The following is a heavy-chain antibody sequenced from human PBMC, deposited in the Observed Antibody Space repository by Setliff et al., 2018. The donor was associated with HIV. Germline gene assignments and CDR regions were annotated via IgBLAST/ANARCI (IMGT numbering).Heavy chain of an antibody. CDR2: NIAFNGKT. V-gene: IGHV1-18*01. Sequence: ASVKVSCKTSGYTFNSYGISWVRQAPGQGLEWVGLNIAFNGKTNSAPKFQGRVIMTTDTSTSTAHMELRSLGSDDTAIYYCARVIVDFDSSGFYYFDSWGQGTLVTVSS. CDR1: GYTFNSYG. CDR3: ARVIVDFDSSGFYYFDS. J-gene: IGHJ4*02. D-gene: IGHD3-22*01.